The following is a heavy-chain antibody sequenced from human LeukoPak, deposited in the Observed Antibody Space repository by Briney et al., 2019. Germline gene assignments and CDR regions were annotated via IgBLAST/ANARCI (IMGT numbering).Heavy chain of an antibody. J-gene: IGHJ4*02. V-gene: IGHV4-59*08. CDR3: ARHDMDVAGGGLDYFDH. CDR1: GGSISRSC. Sequence: PSETLSLTCTLSGGSISRSCCSWARHHPREGMGWDGYIFYSGSNNYNPYLKRRVTMSVDTSKNQFSVKLSSVTTADTAAYYCARHDMDVAGGGLDYFDHWGQGTLVTVSS. CDR2: IFYSGSN. D-gene: IGHD1-26*01.